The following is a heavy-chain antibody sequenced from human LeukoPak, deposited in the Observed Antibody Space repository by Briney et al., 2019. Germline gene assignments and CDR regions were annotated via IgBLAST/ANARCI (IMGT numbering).Heavy chain of an antibody. V-gene: IGHV1-2*02. D-gene: IGHD3-10*01. Sequence: ASVKVSGKASGYTFTGYYMHWVRQAPGQGLEWMGWINPNSGGTNYAQKFQGRVTMTRDTSISTAYMELSRLRSDDTAAYYCARDMAWFGESGFDYWGQGTLVTVSS. CDR2: INPNSGGT. CDR3: ARDMAWFGESGFDY. J-gene: IGHJ4*02. CDR1: GYTFTGYY.